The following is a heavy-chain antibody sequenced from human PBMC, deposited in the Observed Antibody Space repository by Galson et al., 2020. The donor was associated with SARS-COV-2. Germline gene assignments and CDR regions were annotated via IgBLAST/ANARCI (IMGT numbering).Heavy chain of an antibody. CDR2: ISYDGSNK. D-gene: IGHD1-26*01. V-gene: IGHV3-30*18. CDR3: AKDLYDGVVGATVFYYGMDV. J-gene: IGHJ6*02. Sequence: GWSLRLPRAASGFTFSSPGMHWVRQAPGKGLKWVAFISYDGSNKYYADSVKGRFTISRDNSENTLYLQMNSLRPEDTAVFYCAKDLYDGVVGATVFYYGMDVWGQGTSVTVSS. CDR1: GFTFSSPG.